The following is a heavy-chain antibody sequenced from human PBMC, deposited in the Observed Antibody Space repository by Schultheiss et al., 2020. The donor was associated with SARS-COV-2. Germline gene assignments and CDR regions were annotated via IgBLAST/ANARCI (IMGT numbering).Heavy chain of an antibody. V-gene: IGHV4-31*03. CDR3: ARVSSSDYYYYYMDV. J-gene: IGHJ6*03. D-gene: IGHD6-6*01. Sequence: SETLSLTCTVSGGSISSGDYYWSWIRQHPGKGLEWIGYIYYSGSTYYNPSLKSRVTISVDTSKNQFSLKLSSVTAADTAVYYCARVSSSDYYYYYMDVWGKGTTVTVSS. CDR2: IYYSGST. CDR1: GGSISSGDYY.